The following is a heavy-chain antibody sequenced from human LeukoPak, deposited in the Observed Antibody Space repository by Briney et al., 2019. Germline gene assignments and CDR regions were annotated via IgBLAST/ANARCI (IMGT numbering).Heavy chain of an antibody. D-gene: IGHD2-15*01. Sequence: GSLRLSCAASGFTFSSYAMSWVRQAPGKGLEWVSAISGSGGSTYYAGSVKGRFTISRDNSKNTLYLQMNSLRAEDTAVYYCANILGYCSGGSCYSANFDYWGQGTLVTVSS. CDR2: ISGSGGST. J-gene: IGHJ4*02. V-gene: IGHV3-23*01. CDR3: ANILGYCSGGSCYSANFDY. CDR1: GFTFSSYA.